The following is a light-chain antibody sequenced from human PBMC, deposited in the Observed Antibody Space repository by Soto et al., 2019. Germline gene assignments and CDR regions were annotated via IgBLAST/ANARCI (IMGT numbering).Light chain of an antibody. CDR2: DVS. CDR3: QQRSNWPRT. V-gene: IGKV3-11*01. Sequence: EILKMQSPATLSVFAGESVTLSCXSSQLFSSNLAWYQHKPGQAPRLLIYDVSNRATGIPARFSGSGSGTDFTLTISSLEPEDFAVYYCQQRSNWPRTFGQGTTVDI. CDR1: QLFSSN. J-gene: IGKJ1*01.